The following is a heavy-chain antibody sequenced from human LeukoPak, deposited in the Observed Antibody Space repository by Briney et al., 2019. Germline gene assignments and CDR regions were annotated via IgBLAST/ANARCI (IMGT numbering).Heavy chain of an antibody. Sequence: GGSLRLSCAASGFTFSPYGMGWVRQAPGKGLEWVSAISDSGGSTYYADSVKGRFTISRDNSKNTVSLQMNSLRAEDTAVYYCAKDRPSTSWYQGFCDYWGQGTLVTVSS. CDR2: ISDSGGST. CDR1: GFTFSPYG. V-gene: IGHV3-23*01. D-gene: IGHD6-13*01. CDR3: AKDRPSTSWYQGFCDY. J-gene: IGHJ4*02.